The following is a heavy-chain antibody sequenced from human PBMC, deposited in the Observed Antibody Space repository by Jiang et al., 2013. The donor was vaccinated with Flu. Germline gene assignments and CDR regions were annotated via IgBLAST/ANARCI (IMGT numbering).Heavy chain of an antibody. Sequence: VQLVESGGGVVQPGRSLRLSCAASGFTFKNYVMHWVRQTPGKGLEWVAVIWYDGYKKYYAESVKGRFTISRDDSKDTLYLQMNSLRGDDTAMYYCARGGWNVVVVSLGPNSDVTNIWGQGTMVTVSS. CDR2: IWYDGYKK. CDR1: GFTFKNYV. J-gene: IGHJ3*02. V-gene: IGHV3-33*01. CDR3: ARGGWNVVVVSLGPNSDVTNI. D-gene: IGHD3-22*01.